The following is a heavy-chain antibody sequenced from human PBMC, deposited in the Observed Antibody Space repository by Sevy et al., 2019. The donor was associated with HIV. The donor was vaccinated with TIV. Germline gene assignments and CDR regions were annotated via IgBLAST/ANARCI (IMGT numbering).Heavy chain of an antibody. J-gene: IGHJ4*02. Sequence: GGSLRLSCAASGFTFSSYAMSWVRQAPGKGLEWVSAISGSGGSTYYADSVKGRFTMARDNSKNTPYLQMNSLRAEDTAVYYCANDRATRGYYFDYWGQGTLVTVSS. CDR1: GFTFSSYA. D-gene: IGHD1-26*01. V-gene: IGHV3-23*01. CDR2: ISGSGGST. CDR3: ANDRATRGYYFDY.